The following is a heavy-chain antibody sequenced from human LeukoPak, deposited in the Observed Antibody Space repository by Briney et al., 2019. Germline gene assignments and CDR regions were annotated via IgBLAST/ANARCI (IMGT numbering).Heavy chain of an antibody. CDR1: GFTVSSNY. Sequence: GGSLRLSCAASGFTVSSNYMSWVRQAPGKGLELISYIDISGSTIYCADSVKGRFTISRDNAKNSLYLQMNSLRDEDTAVFYCARTEWDSHPGSFDIWGQGTMVTVSS. CDR3: ARTEWDSHPGSFDI. V-gene: IGHV3-48*02. D-gene: IGHD1-26*01. J-gene: IGHJ3*02. CDR2: IDISGSTI.